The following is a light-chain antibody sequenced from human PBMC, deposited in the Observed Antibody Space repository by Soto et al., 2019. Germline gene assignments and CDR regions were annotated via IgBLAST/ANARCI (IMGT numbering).Light chain of an antibody. J-gene: IGLJ1*01. CDR2: DVS. V-gene: IGLV2-14*03. Sequence: QSALTQPASVSASPGQSITISCTGTSSDVGAYDFVSWYQQHPGEVPKLMIFDVSSRPSGVSDRFSSSKSGNTASLTISGLQAEDEGDYYCSSYTSSSTHVFGSGTKVTVL. CDR3: SSYTSSSTHV. CDR1: SSDVGAYDF.